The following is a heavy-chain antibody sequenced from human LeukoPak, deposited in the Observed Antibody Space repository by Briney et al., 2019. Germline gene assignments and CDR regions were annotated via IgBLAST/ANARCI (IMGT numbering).Heavy chain of an antibody. CDR2: INSDGSST. CDR1: GFTFTTYW. J-gene: IGHJ4*02. D-gene: IGHD3-10*01. V-gene: IGHV3-74*01. Sequence: GGSLRLSCAASGFTFTTYWMHWVRQAPGKGLVWVSRINSDGSSTTYADSVKGRFTISRDNAKNTLYLQMNSLRAEDTAVYYCARSNYYGSGSYYKRGDYFDYWGQGTLVTVSS. CDR3: ARSNYYGSGSYYKRGDYFDY.